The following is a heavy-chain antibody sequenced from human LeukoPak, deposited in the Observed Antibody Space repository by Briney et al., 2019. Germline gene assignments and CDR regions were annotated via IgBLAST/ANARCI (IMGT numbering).Heavy chain of an antibody. CDR1: GFTFGPYT. D-gene: IGHD3-22*01. V-gene: IGHV3-48*04. CDR3: AKRNRRDSSGYPAPFDY. J-gene: IGHJ4*02. Sequence: GGSLRLSCVASGFTFGPYTMNWVRQAPGKGLEWISHITSSSDTKYYADSVKGRFTISRDNAKNSLYPQMNSLRAEDTAVYYCAKRNRRDSSGYPAPFDYWGQGTLVTVSS. CDR2: ITSSSDTK.